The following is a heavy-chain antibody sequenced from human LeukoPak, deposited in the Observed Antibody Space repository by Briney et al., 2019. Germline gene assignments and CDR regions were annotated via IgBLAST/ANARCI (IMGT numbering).Heavy chain of an antibody. Sequence: ASVKVSCKASGGTFSSYAISWLRQAPGQGLEWMGRIIPIFGTANYAQKFQGRVTITTDESTSTAYMELSSLRSEDTAVYYCARTIRYFDWFHYWGQGTLVTVSS. D-gene: IGHD3-9*01. CDR2: IIPIFGTA. CDR3: ARTIRYFDWFHY. J-gene: IGHJ4*02. V-gene: IGHV1-69*05. CDR1: GGTFSSYA.